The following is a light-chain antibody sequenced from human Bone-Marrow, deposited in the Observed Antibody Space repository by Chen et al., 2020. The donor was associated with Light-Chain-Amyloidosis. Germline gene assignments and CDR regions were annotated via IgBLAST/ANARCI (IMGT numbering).Light chain of an antibody. J-gene: IGLJ3*02. V-gene: IGLV3-21*02. Sequence: SYVLTHPSPVSVAPGQTATIACGGNNIGSTSVHWYQQTPGQAPLLVVYDDSDRPSGNPERLSGSNSGNTATLTISRVEAGDEADYYCQVWDRSSDRPVFGGGTKLTVL. CDR2: DDS. CDR1: NIGSTS. CDR3: QVWDRSSDRPV.